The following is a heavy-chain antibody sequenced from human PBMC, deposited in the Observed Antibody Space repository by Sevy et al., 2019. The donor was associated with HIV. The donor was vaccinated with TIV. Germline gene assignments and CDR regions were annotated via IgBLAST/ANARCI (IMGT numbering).Heavy chain of an antibody. Sequence: ASVKVSCKASGYTFTGYYMHWVRQAPGQGLEWMGWINPNSGGTNYAQKFQGRVTMTRDTSISTAYMELSRLRSDDTAVYYCARDGLLRGGDLDYWGQGTLVTVSS. V-gene: IGHV1-2*02. CDR2: INPNSGGT. CDR1: GYTFTGYY. D-gene: IGHD3-16*01. CDR3: ARDGLLRGGDLDY. J-gene: IGHJ4*02.